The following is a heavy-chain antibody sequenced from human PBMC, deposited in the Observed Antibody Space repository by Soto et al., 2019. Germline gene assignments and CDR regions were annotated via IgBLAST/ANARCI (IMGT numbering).Heavy chain of an antibody. V-gene: IGHV3-30-3*01. CDR1: GFTFSSYA. D-gene: IGHD2-2*01. CDR3: ADTFRMGYCSSTRQNCDY. J-gene: IGHJ4*02. CDR2: ISYDGSNK. Sequence: QVQLVESGGGVVQPGRSLRLSCAASGFTFSSYAMHWVRQAPGKGLEWVAVISYDGSNKYYADSVKGRFTISRDNSKNTLYLQMNSLRAEDTAVYYCADTFRMGYCSSTRQNCDYWGQGTLVTVSS.